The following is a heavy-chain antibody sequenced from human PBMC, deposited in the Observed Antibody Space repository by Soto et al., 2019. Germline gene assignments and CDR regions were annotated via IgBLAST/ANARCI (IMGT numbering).Heavy chain of an antibody. J-gene: IGHJ6*02. CDR3: AKSGGTTWDYGMDV. Sequence: EVQLLESGGGLVQPGGSLRLSCAASAVTFTKYAMSWVRQAPGKGLEWVSATSVSGGSTNYADSVKGRFIISRDNSKSTLYLQMNSLRVEDTATYFCAKSGGTTWDYGMDVWGQGTTVIVSS. CDR2: TSVSGGST. CDR1: AVTFTKYA. D-gene: IGHD1-26*01. V-gene: IGHV3-23*01.